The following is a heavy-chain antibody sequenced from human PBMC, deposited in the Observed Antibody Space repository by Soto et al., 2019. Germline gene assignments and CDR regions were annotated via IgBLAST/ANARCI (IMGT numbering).Heavy chain of an antibody. CDR3: ARRLTSYYSGSRGFDP. CDR2: IYYSGNT. J-gene: IGHJ5*02. D-gene: IGHD3-10*01. Sequence: PSETLSLTCTVSGGSISSSNSYWGWIRQPPGKGLEWIGSIYYSGNTYYNPSLKSRVTISVDTSKNQFSLKLSSVTAADTAVYYCARRLTSYYSGSRGFDPWGQGTLVTVSS. V-gene: IGHV4-39*01. CDR1: GGSISSSNSY.